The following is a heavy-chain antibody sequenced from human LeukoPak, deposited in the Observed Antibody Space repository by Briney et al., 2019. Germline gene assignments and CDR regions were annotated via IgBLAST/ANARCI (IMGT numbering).Heavy chain of an antibody. J-gene: IGHJ4*02. CDR2: ISYDGSNK. V-gene: IGHV3-30-3*01. D-gene: IGHD2-2*01. CDR1: GFTFSSYA. CDR3: ARSVGYCSSTSCSDYFDY. Sequence: GGSLRLSCAASGFTFSSYAMHWVRRAPGKGLEWVAVISYDGSNKYYADSVKGRFTISRDNSKNTLYLQMNSLRAEDTAVYYCARSVGYCSSTSCSDYFDYWGQGTLVTVSS.